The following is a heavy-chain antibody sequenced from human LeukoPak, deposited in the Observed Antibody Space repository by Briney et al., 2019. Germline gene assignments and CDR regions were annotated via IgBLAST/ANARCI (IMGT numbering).Heavy chain of an antibody. CDR1: GFTFSDYY. CDR3: ARVVVVVPAAISRYYMDV. CDR2: ISSSGSTI. V-gene: IGHV3-11*01. Sequence: GGSLRLSCAASGFTFSDYYMSWIRQAPGKGLEWVSYISSSGSTIYYADSVEGRFTISRDNAKNSLYLQMNSLRAEDTAVYYCARVVVVVPAAISRYYMDVWGKGTTVTISS. D-gene: IGHD2-2*01. J-gene: IGHJ6*03.